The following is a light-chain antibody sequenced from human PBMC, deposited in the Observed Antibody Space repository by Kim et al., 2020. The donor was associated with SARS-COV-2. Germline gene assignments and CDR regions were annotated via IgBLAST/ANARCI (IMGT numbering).Light chain of an antibody. CDR1: QSIGIN. J-gene: IGKJ1*01. CDR2: AAS. Sequence: IVLTQSPATLSVSPGERATLSCGASQSIGINLAWFQRKPGQAPRLLIYAASTRATAIPARFSGSGSGTEFTLTISSMQSDDLAIYFCQQYDNWPRTFGQGTKVDSK. V-gene: IGKV3-15*01. CDR3: QQYDNWPRT.